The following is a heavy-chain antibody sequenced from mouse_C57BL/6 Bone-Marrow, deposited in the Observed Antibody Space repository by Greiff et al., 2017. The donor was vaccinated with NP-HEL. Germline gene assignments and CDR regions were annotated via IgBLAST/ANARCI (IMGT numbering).Heavy chain of an antibody. CDR2: INPNNGGS. D-gene: IGHD1-1*01. V-gene: IGHV1-26*01. CDR3: ARDYYGSSWYLDV. CDR1: GYTFTDYY. J-gene: IGHJ1*03. Sequence: EVQLQQSGPELVKPGASVKISCKASGYTFTDYYMNWVRQSHGKSLEWIGDINPNNGGSSYNQRLQGKATLTVDKSSSTAYMELRSLTSEDSAVYNCARDYYGSSWYLDVWGTGTTVTVSS.